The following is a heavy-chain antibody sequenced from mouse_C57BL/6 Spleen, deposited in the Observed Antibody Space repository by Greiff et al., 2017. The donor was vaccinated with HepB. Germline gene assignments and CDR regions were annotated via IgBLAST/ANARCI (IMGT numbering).Heavy chain of an antibody. CDR3: ARGAQATYYAMDY. CDR1: GYTFTSYW. D-gene: IGHD3-2*02. J-gene: IGHJ4*01. Sequence: QVQLKQPGAELVRPGSSVKLSCKASGYTFTSYWMHWVKQRPIQGLEWIGNIDPSDSETHYNQKFKDKATLTVDKSSSTAYMQLISLTSEDSAVYYCARGAQATYYAMDYWGQGTSVTVSS. CDR2: IDPSDSET. V-gene: IGHV1-52*01.